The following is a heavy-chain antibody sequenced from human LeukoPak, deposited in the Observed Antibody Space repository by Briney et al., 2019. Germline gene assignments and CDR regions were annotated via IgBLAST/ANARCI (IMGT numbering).Heavy chain of an antibody. D-gene: IGHD1-26*01. CDR3: ARDSGSYLQPTDY. CDR2: ITANGGST. J-gene: IGHJ4*02. CDR1: GFTFSTYA. Sequence: PGGSLRLSCAASGFTFSTYAMTWVRQAPEKGLEWVSSITANGGSTYYADSVKGRFTISRDNSKNTLYLQMNSLRADDTAVYHCARDSGSYLQPTDYWGQGTLVTVSS. V-gene: IGHV3-23*01.